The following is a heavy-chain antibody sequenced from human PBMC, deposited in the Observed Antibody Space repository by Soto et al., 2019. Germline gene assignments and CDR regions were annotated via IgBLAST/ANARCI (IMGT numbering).Heavy chain of an antibody. CDR1: GYTFTRYT. D-gene: IGHD2-15*01. CDR3: ARGIATGQLDP. V-gene: IGHV1-3*01. Sequence: QVQLVQSGAEVKKPGASVKISCKSSGYTFTRYTMNWVRQAPGQRLEWMGWINPDNGNTKSSQKFQDRVIITRDTSASTDYMDLSSLRSADTAVYYCARGIATGQLDPWGQGTLVTVSS. CDR2: INPDNGNT. J-gene: IGHJ5*02.